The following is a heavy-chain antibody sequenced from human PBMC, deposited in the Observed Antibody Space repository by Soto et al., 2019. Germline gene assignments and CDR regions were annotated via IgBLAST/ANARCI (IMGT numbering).Heavy chain of an antibody. J-gene: IGHJ4*02. CDR1: GGTFSSYA. Sequence: GASVKVSCKASGGTFSSYAISWVQQAPGQGLEWMGGIIPIFGTANYAQKFQGRVTITADESTSTAYMELSSLRSEDTAVYYCARDRRGVFDYWGQGTLVTVSP. CDR2: IIPIFGTA. V-gene: IGHV1-69*13. CDR3: ARDRRGVFDY.